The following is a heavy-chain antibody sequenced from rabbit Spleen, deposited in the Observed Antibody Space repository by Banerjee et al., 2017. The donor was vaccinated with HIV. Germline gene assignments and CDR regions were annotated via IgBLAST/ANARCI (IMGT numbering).Heavy chain of an antibody. V-gene: IGHV1S45*01. CDR2: INAATGRP. J-gene: IGHJ6*01. D-gene: IGHD8-1*01. CDR1: GFSFGDRDV. Sequence: QEQLVESGGGLVQPTGSLTLTCKASGFSFGDRDVMCWVRQAPGKGLEWIACINAATGRPVYATWAKGRFTISRTSSTTVTLQMTSLTAADRAAYFCARDTGSSFSSYGMDLWGPGTLVTVS. CDR3: ARDTGSSFSSYGMDL.